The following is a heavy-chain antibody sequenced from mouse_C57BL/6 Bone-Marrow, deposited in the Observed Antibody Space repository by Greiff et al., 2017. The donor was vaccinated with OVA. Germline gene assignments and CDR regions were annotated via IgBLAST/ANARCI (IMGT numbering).Heavy chain of an antibody. CDR2: IHPTGGST. CDR1: GYTFTSYW. Sequence: VQLQQPGAELVKPGASVKLSCKASGYTFTSYWMHWVKQRPGQGLEWIGMIHPTGGSTNYNEKFKSKATLTVDTSSSTAYLQLSSLTSEDSAVYYCARFVWFAYWCQGTLVTVSA. V-gene: IGHV1-64*01. CDR3: ARFVWFAY. J-gene: IGHJ3*01.